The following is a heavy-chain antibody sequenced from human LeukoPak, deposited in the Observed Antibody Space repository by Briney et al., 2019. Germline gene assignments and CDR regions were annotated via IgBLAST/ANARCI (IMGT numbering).Heavy chain of an antibody. J-gene: IGHJ1*01. CDR2: IYTSGST. CDR1: GGSISSGSYY. CDR3: ATMTSASWGYFQH. Sequence: SQTLSLTCIVSGGSISSGSYYWRWIRQPAGKGLEWIGRIYTSGSTNYNPSLKSRVTISVDTSTNQFSLRLSSVTAADTAVYYCATMTSASWGYFQHWGRGTLVTVSS. V-gene: IGHV4-61*02. D-gene: IGHD3-16*01.